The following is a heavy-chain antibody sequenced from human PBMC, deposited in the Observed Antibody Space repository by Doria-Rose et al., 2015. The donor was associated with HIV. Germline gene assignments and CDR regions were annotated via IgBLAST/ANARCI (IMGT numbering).Heavy chain of an antibody. CDR1: GFTFDDYA. D-gene: IGHD6-19*01. Sequence: EVQLVESGGVVVQPGGSLRLSCAASGFTFDDYAMHWVRQAPGRGLEWVSLISWDGGTTYCADSVKGRFSISRDNSKNSLYLQMNSLRAEDTALYYCTKDVGDSSGLFDSWGQGTLVTVSS. CDR2: ISWDGGTT. J-gene: IGHJ4*02. CDR3: TKDVGDSSGLFDS. V-gene: IGHV3-43D*03.